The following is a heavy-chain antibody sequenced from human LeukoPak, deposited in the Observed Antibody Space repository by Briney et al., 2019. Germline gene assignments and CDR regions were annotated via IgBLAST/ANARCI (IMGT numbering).Heavy chain of an antibody. CDR3: VRDFRSADY. V-gene: IGHV3-74*01. Sequence: GGSLRLSCTASGFTFSNYCMHWVRQTPGKGLIWVSRICPGGTITNYADSVKGRFTISSDDAKNMMFLQMNSLRADDTAVYYCVRDFRSADYWGQGILVTVSS. J-gene: IGHJ4*02. CDR2: ICPGGTIT. CDR1: GFTFSNYC.